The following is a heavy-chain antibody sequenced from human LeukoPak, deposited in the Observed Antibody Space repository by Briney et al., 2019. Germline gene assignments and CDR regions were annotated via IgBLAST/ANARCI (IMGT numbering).Heavy chain of an antibody. D-gene: IGHD3-16*02. CDR2: IIPIFGTA. Sequence: SVKVSCKASGGTFSSHAISWVRQAPGQGPEWMGGIIPIFGTANYAQKFQGRVTITADESTSTAYMELSSLRSEDTAVYYCAREGDYVWGSYRAVWFDPWGQGTLVTVSS. V-gene: IGHV1-69*13. CDR3: AREGDYVWGSYRAVWFDP. CDR1: GGTFSSHA. J-gene: IGHJ5*02.